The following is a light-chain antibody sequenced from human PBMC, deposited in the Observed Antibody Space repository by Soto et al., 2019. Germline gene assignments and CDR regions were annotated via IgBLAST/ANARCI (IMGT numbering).Light chain of an antibody. CDR3: QTWGTGIV. Sequence: QSVLTQWPCASASLGASVKLTCTLSSGHSSYAIAWHQQQPEKGPRYLMKLNSDGSHSKGDGIPDRFSGSSSGAERYLTISSLQSEDEADYYCQTWGTGIVFGGGTKLTVL. J-gene: IGLJ2*01. V-gene: IGLV4-69*01. CDR2: LNSDGSH. CDR1: SGHSSYA.